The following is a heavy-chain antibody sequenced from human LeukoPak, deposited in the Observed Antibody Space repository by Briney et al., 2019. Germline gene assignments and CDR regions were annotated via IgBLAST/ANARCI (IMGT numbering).Heavy chain of an antibody. D-gene: IGHD5-18*01. CDR2: ISGSGGST. CDR1: GFTFSSYA. Sequence: PGGSLRLSCAASGFTFSSYAMSWVRQAPGKGLEWVSAISGSGGSTYYADSVKGRFTISRDNSKNTLYLQMNSLRAEDTAVYYCAKAWGPYVDTDPFDYWGQGTLVTVSS. V-gene: IGHV3-23*01. J-gene: IGHJ4*02. CDR3: AKAWGPYVDTDPFDY.